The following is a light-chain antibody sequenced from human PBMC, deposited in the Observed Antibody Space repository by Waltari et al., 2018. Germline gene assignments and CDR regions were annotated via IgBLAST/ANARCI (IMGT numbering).Light chain of an antibody. Sequence: QSAMTQRHIVSGSPVQSVNISCTGTASDVGDYNYVSFYQQHPGKAPKLVIYDVTKGPSGVPDCFSGSRSGNSASLTISGLQAEDEADYYCCSYAGTWVFGGGTKLTVL. CDR1: ASDVGDYNY. CDR3: CSYAGTWV. V-gene: IGLV2-11*01. CDR2: DVT. J-gene: IGLJ3*02.